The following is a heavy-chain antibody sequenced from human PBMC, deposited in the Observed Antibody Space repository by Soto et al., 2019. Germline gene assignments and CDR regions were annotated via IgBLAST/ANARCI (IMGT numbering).Heavy chain of an antibody. CDR1: GGSPSSSNYY. CDR2: IYYSGST. J-gene: IGHJ4*02. CDR3: VSAPAAAGHFDY. Sequence: PSETRSLTWTVSGGSPSSSNYYWGWLRQPPRKGLEWIGSIYYSGSTYYNPSLKSRVTISVDTSKNQFSLKLSSVTAADTAVYYCVSAPAAAGHFDYWGQGTL. D-gene: IGHD6-13*01. V-gene: IGHV4-39*01.